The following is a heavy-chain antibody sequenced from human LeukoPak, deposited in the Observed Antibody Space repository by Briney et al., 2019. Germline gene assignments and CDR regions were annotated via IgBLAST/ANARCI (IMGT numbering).Heavy chain of an antibody. D-gene: IGHD3-16*01. J-gene: IGHJ4*02. CDR1: GFTFSSYS. CDR2: ISSSSSYI. V-gene: IGHV3-21*01. CDR3: ARGWGTRPKSFDY. Sequence: GRSLRLSCAASGFTFSSYSMNWVRQAPGKGLEWVSSISSSSSYIYYADSVKGRFTISRDNAKNSLYLQMNSLRAEDTAVYYCARGWGTRPKSFDYWGQGTLVTVSS.